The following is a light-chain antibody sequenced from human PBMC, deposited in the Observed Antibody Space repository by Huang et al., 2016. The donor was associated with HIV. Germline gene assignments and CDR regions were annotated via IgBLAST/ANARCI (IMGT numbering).Light chain of an antibody. CDR2: WAS. J-gene: IGKJ1*01. CDR1: QSVYSSSTSKDY. Sequence: DIIMTQSPDSLAVSLGERATLNCRSSQSVYSSSTSKDYMAWFQKKPGHPPRLLLFWASTREAGVPDRFSGSGSGTHFTLTIANLEAEDAAIYYCQQYYSSPQTFGQGTRVEVK. CDR3: QQYYSSPQT. V-gene: IGKV4-1*01.